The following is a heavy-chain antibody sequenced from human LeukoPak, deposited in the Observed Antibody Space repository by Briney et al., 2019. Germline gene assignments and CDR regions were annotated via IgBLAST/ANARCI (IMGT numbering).Heavy chain of an antibody. CDR2: ISGTGDST. D-gene: IGHD3-22*01. CDR1: GFSFSDYA. J-gene: IGHJ4*02. Sequence: GGSLRLSCAASGFSFSDYAMYWVRQAPGKGLEWVSAISGTGDSTYYADSVKGRFTISRDNSKNTLYLQMDSLRAEDTAVYYCAKGRNYDSSGYYYVNWGQGTLVTVSS. CDR3: AKGRNYDSSGYYYVN. V-gene: IGHV3-23*01.